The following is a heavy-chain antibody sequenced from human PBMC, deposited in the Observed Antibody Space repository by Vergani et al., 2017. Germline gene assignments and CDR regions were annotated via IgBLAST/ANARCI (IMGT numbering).Heavy chain of an antibody. D-gene: IGHD4-11*01. CDR3: AKGPSSTTVTTWFDP. CDR1: GFTVSSNY. Sequence: EVQLVETGGGLIQPGGSLRLSCAASGFTVSSNYMSWVRQAPGKGLEWVSAISGSGGSTYYADSVKGRFTISRDNSKNTLYLQMNSLRAEDTAVYYCAKGPSSTTVTTWFDPGGQGTLVTVSS. CDR2: ISGSGGST. V-gene: IGHV3-23*04. J-gene: IGHJ5*02.